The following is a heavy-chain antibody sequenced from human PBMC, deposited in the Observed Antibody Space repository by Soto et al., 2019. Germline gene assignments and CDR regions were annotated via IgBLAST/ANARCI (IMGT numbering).Heavy chain of an antibody. CDR1: GFTFSSYA. V-gene: IGHV3-23*01. CDR2: ISGSGVST. CDR3: AISPGMYYYDSSGYYHYDY. Sequence: PGGSLRLSCAASGFTFSSYAMSWVRQAPGKGQEWVSAISGSGVSTYYADSVKGRFTISRDNSKNTLYLQMNSLRAEDTAVYFCAISPGMYYYDSSGYYHYDYWGQGTLVTVSS. D-gene: IGHD3-22*01. J-gene: IGHJ4*02.